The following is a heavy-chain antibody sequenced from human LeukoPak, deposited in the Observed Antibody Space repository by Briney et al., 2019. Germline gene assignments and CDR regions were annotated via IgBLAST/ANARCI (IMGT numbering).Heavy chain of an antibody. V-gene: IGHV1-46*01. D-gene: IGHD6-13*01. CDR1: GYTFTSYY. J-gene: IGHJ4*02. CDR3: AREGRGVPGAIAAVKGFDY. CDR2: INPRGGST. Sequence: EASVKVSCTASGYTFTSYYMHWVRQAPGQGLEWLGIINPRGGSTSYAQKFQGRVTMTRDMSTSTVYMELSSLRSEDTAIYYCAREGRGVPGAIAAVKGFDYWGQGTLVTVSS.